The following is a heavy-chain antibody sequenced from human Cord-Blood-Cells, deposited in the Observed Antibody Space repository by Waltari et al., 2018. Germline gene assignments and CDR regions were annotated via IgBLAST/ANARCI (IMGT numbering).Heavy chain of an antibody. D-gene: IGHD6-6*01. J-gene: IGHJ4*02. V-gene: IGHV1-69*09. CDR1: GGTFIRYA. Sequence: QVQLVQSGAGVKKPGSSVTVSCKASGGTFIRYATSWLRQAPGQGLEWMERIIPVLGIANYAKKFQGRVKITADKSPSTAYMELSSLGSEDTAVYYCARVGTRSSSQVYFDYWGQGTLVTVSS. CDR2: IIPVLGIA. CDR3: ARVGTRSSSQVYFDY.